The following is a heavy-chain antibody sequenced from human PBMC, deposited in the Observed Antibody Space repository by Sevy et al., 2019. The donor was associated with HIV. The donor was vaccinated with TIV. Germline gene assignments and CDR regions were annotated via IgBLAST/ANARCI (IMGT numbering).Heavy chain of an antibody. CDR3: ARVAVEYCTDDCYHRFDY. Sequence: GGSLRLSCATFGFNFRNSWMAWVRQPPGKGLEFLADIKQDGYETYYVDSVKGRFTISRDDSKNTAYLQMNNLRTDDTAVYYCARVAVEYCTDDCYHRFDYWGQGTQVTVSS. CDR2: IKQDGYET. J-gene: IGHJ4*02. D-gene: IGHD2-21*02. V-gene: IGHV3-7*01. CDR1: GFNFRNSW.